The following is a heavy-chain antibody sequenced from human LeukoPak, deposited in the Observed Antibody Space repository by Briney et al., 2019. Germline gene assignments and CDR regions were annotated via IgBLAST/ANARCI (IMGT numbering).Heavy chain of an antibody. CDR2: IYHSGST. Sequence: SETLSLTCTVSGYSISSGYYWGWIRQPPGKGLEWIGSIYHSGSTYYNPSLKSRVTISVDTSKNQFSLKLSSVTAADTAVYYCARGEYYYGSGQLTPPGWFDPWGQGTLVTVSS. J-gene: IGHJ5*02. CDR1: GYSISSGYY. V-gene: IGHV4-38-2*02. CDR3: ARGEYYYGSGQLTPPGWFDP. D-gene: IGHD3-10*01.